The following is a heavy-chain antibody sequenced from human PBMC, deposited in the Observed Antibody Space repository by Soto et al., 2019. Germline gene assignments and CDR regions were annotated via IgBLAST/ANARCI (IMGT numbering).Heavy chain of an antibody. J-gene: IGHJ4*02. D-gene: IGHD3-22*01. Sequence: ASVKVSCKASGYTFTSYYMHWVRQAPGQGLEWMGIINPSGGSTSYAQKFQRRVTMTRDTSTSTVYMELSSLRSEDTAVYYCARDSLNYCDSSRYFENWGQGTLVTV. CDR2: INPSGGST. V-gene: IGHV1-46*01. CDR1: GYTFTSYY. CDR3: ARDSLNYCDSSRYFEN.